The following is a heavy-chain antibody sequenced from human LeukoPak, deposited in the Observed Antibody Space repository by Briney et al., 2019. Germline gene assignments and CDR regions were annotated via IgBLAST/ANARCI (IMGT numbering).Heavy chain of an antibody. Sequence: GASVKVSFKASGYTFTGYYMHWVRQAPGQGLEWMGWINPNSGGTNYAQKFQGRVTMTRDTSISTAYMELSRLRSDDTAVYYCARDGYNSYYYHYYMDVWGKGTTVTVSS. CDR1: GYTFTGYY. V-gene: IGHV1-2*02. CDR3: ARDGYNSYYYHYYMDV. CDR2: INPNSGGT. D-gene: IGHD5-24*01. J-gene: IGHJ6*03.